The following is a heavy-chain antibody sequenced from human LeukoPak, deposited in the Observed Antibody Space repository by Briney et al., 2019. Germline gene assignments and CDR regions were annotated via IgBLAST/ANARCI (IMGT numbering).Heavy chain of an antibody. Sequence: SETLSLTCTVSGGSISSSSYYWGWIRQPPWKGLEWIGSIYYSGSTYYNPSLKSRVTISVDTSKNQFSLKLSSVTAADTAVYYCARYTAMVLDWFDPWGQGTLVTVSS. CDR2: IYYSGST. CDR3: ARYTAMVLDWFDP. CDR1: GGSISSSSYY. D-gene: IGHD5-18*01. V-gene: IGHV4-39*01. J-gene: IGHJ5*02.